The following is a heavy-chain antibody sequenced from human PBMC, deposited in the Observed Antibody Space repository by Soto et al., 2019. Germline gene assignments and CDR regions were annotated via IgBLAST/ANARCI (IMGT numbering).Heavy chain of an antibody. CDR1: GASVRSGDYY. CDR3: VGTGTTDDY. J-gene: IGHJ4*02. V-gene: IGHV4-30-4*01. CDR2: IYNSGGS. D-gene: IGHD4-17*01. Sequence: QVQLQESGPGLVKPSQTLSLTCSVSGASVRSGDYYWSSIRQAPGKGLEWIGYIYNSGGSYYNPSLKGRLTISRDTSKNQFSLKLNSVTAADTAIYYCVGTGTTDDYWGRGTLVTVSS.